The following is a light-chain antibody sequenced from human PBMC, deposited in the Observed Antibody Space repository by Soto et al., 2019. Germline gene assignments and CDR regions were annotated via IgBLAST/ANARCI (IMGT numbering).Light chain of an antibody. CDR3: SSYAGNNKWV. V-gene: IGLV2-8*01. CDR2: EVS. CDR1: SSDVGGYNY. Sequence: QSALTQPPSASGSPGQSVAISCTGASSDVGGYNYVSWYQQHPGKAPKLMIYEVSRRPSGVPDRFSGSKSGNTASLTVSGLQADDEADYYCSSYAGNNKWVFGGGTQLTVL. J-gene: IGLJ3*02.